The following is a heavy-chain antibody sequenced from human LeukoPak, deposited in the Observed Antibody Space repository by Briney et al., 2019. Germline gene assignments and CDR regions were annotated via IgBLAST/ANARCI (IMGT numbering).Heavy chain of an antibody. Sequence: GGSLRLSCAASGFTFSNYGMSWLRQAPGKGLEWVSVISGSGGTTYSADSVKGRFTISRDNSKNTLYLQMNSLRAEDTAAYYCARERGSSGGNTNGYFDYWGQGALVTVSS. V-gene: IGHV3-23*01. CDR2: ISGSGGTT. CDR3: ARERGSSGGNTNGYFDY. J-gene: IGHJ4*02. D-gene: IGHD4-23*01. CDR1: GFTFSNYG.